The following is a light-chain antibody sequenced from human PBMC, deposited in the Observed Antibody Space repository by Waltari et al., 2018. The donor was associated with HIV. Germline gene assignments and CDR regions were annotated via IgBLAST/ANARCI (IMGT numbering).Light chain of an antibody. CDR3: CAFSGARLSWL. J-gene: IGLJ2*01. CDR1: TTDVGSYHL. Sequence: SPLTQPASVAGSPGQSTTVPCTGTTTDVGSYHLVPWYPQHPVKTPQLFIHDVTKRPSGVSSRFSGSTSGNTASLTISGRQAEDESLYFCCAFSGARLSWLFGGGTRVTVL. V-gene: IGLV2-23*02. CDR2: DVT.